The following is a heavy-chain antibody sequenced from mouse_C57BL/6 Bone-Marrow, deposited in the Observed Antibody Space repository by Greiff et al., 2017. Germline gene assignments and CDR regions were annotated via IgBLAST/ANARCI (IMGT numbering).Heavy chain of an antibody. V-gene: IGHV1-85*01. CDR1: GYTFTSYD. CDR3: ARLEFDGSSGDWYFDV. Sequence: VQLQQSGPELVKPGASVKLSCKASGYTFTSYDINWVKPRPGPGLEWIGWIYPRDGSTKYNEKLKGKATLTVDTSSSTAYMELHSLTSEDSAVYFCARLEFDGSSGDWYFDVWGTGTTVTVSS. J-gene: IGHJ1*03. D-gene: IGHD1-1*01. CDR2: IYPRDGST.